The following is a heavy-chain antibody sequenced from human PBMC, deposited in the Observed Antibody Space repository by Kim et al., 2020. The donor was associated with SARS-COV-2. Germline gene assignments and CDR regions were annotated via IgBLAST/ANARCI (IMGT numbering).Heavy chain of an antibody. CDR1: GGSVNSGAYY. CDR3: ARGGSPEGNFDS. Sequence: SETLSLTCSVSGGSVNSGAYYWHWIRQPPGKGLDWIGSIYYDGRTFYRPSLKSRVTISVDTSKNHFSLQLDSVTAADTAVFYCARGGSPEGNFDSWGQGTLVTVSS. CDR2: IYYDGRT. J-gene: IGHJ4*02. V-gene: IGHV4-39*07.